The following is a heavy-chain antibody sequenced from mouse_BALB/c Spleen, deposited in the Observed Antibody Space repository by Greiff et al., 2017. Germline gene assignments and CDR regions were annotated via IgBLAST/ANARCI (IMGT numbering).Heavy chain of an antibody. CDR1: GFTFSSYG. D-gene: IGHD1-1*01. Sequence: EVHLVESGGDLVKPGGSLKLSCAASGFTFSSYGMSWVRQTPDKRLEWVATISSGGSYTYYPDSVKGRFTISKDNAKNTLYLQMSSLKSEDTAMYYCARNGYGNQFAYWGQGTLVTVSA. V-gene: IGHV5-6*01. J-gene: IGHJ3*01. CDR2: ISSGGSYT. CDR3: ARNGYGNQFAY.